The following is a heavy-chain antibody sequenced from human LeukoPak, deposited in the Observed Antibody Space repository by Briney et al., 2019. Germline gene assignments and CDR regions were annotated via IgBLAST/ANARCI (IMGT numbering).Heavy chain of an antibody. Sequence: PGGSLRLSCAASGFTFSSDWMIWVRQAPGKGLEWVSYISSSGSTIYYADSVKGRFTISRDNAKNSLYLQMNSLRAEDTAVYYCARALSYDSSGYYSGDAFDIWGQGTMVTVSS. CDR3: ARALSYDSSGYYSGDAFDI. D-gene: IGHD3-22*01. J-gene: IGHJ3*02. CDR1: GFTFSSDW. CDR2: ISSSGSTI. V-gene: IGHV3-48*04.